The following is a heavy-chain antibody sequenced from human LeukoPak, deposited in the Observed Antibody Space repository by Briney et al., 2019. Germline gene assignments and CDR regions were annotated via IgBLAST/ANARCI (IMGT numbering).Heavy chain of an antibody. Sequence: PSETLSLTCTVSGGSISSYYWSWIRQPPGKGLEWIGYIYYSGSTNYNPSLKSRVTISVDTSKNQFSLKLSSVTAADTAVYYCAGDVVGRGFNYYGSGSYYDYWGQGTLVTVSS. D-gene: IGHD3-10*01. CDR1: GGSISSYY. CDR3: AGDVVGRGFNYYGSGSYYDY. J-gene: IGHJ4*02. V-gene: IGHV4-59*01. CDR2: IYYSGST.